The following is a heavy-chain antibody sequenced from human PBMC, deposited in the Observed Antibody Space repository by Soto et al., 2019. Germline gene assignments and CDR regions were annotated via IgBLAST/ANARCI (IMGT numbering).Heavy chain of an antibody. CDR2: INAGNGNT. J-gene: IGHJ3*02. V-gene: IGHV1-3*01. D-gene: IGHD3-22*01. Sequence: GASVKVSCKASGCTFTSYAMHWVRQAPGQRLEWMGWINAGNGNTKYSQKFQGRVTITRNTSASTAYMELSSLRSEDTAVYYCARANYYDSSGYYYPIWGQGTMVTVSS. CDR1: GCTFTSYA. CDR3: ARANYYDSSGYYYPI.